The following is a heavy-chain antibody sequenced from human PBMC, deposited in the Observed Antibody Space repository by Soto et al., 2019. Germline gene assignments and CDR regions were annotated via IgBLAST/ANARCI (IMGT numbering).Heavy chain of an antibody. D-gene: IGHD3-10*01. J-gene: IGHJ6*02. CDR3: ARAIVRSTALRGYYGMDV. CDR1: GGTFSSYA. CDR2: IIPIFGTA. V-gene: IGHV1-69*06. Sequence: SVKVSCKASGGTFSSYAISWVQQAPGQGLEWMGGIIPIFGTANYAQKFQGRVTITADKSTSTAYMELSSLRSEDTAVYYCARAIVRSTALRGYYGMDVWGQGTTVTVSS.